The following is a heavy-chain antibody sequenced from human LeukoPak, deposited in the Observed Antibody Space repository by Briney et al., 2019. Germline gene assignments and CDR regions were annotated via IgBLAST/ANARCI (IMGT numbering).Heavy chain of an antibody. Sequence: PSETLSLTCTVSGGSISSYYWSWIRQPPGKELEWIGYIYHSGSTNYNPSLKSRVTISVDTSKNQFPLKLSSVTAADTAVYYCARHGKSGDLDYWGQGTLVTVSS. CDR1: GGSISSYY. CDR2: IYHSGST. V-gene: IGHV4-59*08. CDR3: ARHGKSGDLDY. J-gene: IGHJ4*02. D-gene: IGHD7-27*01.